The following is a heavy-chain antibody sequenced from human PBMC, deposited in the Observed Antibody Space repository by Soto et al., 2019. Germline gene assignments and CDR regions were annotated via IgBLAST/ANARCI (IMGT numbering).Heavy chain of an antibody. Sequence: QVQLVQSGAEVKKPGASVKVSCKASGYTFTSYGISWVRQAPGQGLEWMGWISAYNGNTNYAQKLQGRVTMTTDTATSTAYRELRSLRSDDTAVYYCARDPEIAAATPYNWFDPWGQGTLVTVSS. V-gene: IGHV1-18*01. CDR3: ARDPEIAAATPYNWFDP. CDR1: GYTFTSYG. J-gene: IGHJ5*02. CDR2: ISAYNGNT. D-gene: IGHD6-13*01.